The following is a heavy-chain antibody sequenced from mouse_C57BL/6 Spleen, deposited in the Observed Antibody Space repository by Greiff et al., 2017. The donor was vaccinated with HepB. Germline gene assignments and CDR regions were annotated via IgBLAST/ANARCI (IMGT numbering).Heavy chain of an antibody. Sequence: QVQLQQPGAELVKPGASVKLSCKASGYTFTSYWMQWVKQRPGQGLEWIGEIDPSDSYTNYNQKFKGKATLTVDTSSSTAYMQLSSLTSEDSAVYYCARSPVYYYGSSHYYAMDYWGQGTSVTVSS. CDR3: ARSPVYYYGSSHYYAMDY. CDR1: GYTFTSYW. V-gene: IGHV1-50*01. D-gene: IGHD1-1*01. J-gene: IGHJ4*01. CDR2: IDPSDSYT.